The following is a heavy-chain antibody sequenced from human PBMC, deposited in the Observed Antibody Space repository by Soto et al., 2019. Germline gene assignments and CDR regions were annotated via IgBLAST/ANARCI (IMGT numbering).Heavy chain of an antibody. V-gene: IGHV3-30-3*01. D-gene: IGHD2-2*01. CDR2: ISYDGSNK. CDR3: ARDRGVVVVPAAIHYYYYYGMDV. J-gene: IGHJ6*02. CDR1: GFTFSSYA. Sequence: PGGSLRLSCAASGFTFSSYAMHWVRQAPGKGLGWVAVISYDGSNKYYADSVKGRFTISRDNSKNTLYLQMNSLRAEDTAVYYCARDRGVVVVPAAIHYYYYYGMDVWGQGTTVTVSS.